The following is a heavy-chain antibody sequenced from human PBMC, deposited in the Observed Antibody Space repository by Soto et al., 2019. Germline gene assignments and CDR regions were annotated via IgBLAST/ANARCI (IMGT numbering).Heavy chain of an antibody. CDR3: ARRGDDFDY. V-gene: IGHV4-39*01. CDR2: IYYSGST. D-gene: IGHD2-21*02. CDR1: GGSISSSSYY. Sequence: PSDTLSLTCTVSGGSISSSSYYWGWIRQPPGKGLEWIGSIYYSGSTYYNPSLKSRVTISVDTSKNQFSLKLSSVTAADTAVYYCARRGDDFDYWGQGTLVNVSS. J-gene: IGHJ4*02.